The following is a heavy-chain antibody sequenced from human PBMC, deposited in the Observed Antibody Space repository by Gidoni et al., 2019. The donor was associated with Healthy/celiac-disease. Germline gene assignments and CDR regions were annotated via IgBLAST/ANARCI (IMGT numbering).Heavy chain of an antibody. J-gene: IGHJ5*02. CDR3: ARGVKGVLMVYAIHGFDP. V-gene: IGHV4-34*01. CDR1: GGSFSGYY. CDR2: INHSGST. D-gene: IGHD2-8*01. Sequence: QVQLQQWGAGLLKPSETLSLTCAVYGGSFSGYYWSWLRQPPGKGLEWIGEINHSGSTNYNPSLKSRVTISVDTSKNQFSLKLSSVTAADTAVYYCARGVKGVLMVYAIHGFDPWGQGTLVTVSS.